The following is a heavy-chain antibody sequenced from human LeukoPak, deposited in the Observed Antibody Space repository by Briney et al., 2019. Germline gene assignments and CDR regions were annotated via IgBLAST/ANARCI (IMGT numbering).Heavy chain of an antibody. J-gene: IGHJ4*02. CDR3: AKVLCGDYYFDY. CDR1: GFTFSSYG. Sequence: PGGSLRLSCAACGFTFSSYGMHWVGQAPGKALEGAAFIRYDGSHKYYADSAKGRFTISRDNCKNTLYLQEKSVSAEDTAVFYCAKVLCGDYYFDYWGPGTLVTVSS. D-gene: IGHD2/OR15-2a*01. V-gene: IGHV3-30*02. CDR2: IRYDGSHK.